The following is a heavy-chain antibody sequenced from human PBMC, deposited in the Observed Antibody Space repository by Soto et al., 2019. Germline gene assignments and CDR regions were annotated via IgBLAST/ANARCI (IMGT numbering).Heavy chain of an antibody. D-gene: IGHD3-10*01. Sequence: QVQLVESGGGVVQPGRSLRLSCAASGFTFSSYGMHWVRQAPGKGLEWVAVISYDGSNKYYADSVKGRFTISRDNSKNTVYLKMNSLRAEDTAVYYCAKDLALTMVRGVIKEGRTPDYWGQGTLVTVSS. CDR3: AKDLALTMVRGVIKEGRTPDY. CDR1: GFTFSSYG. CDR2: ISYDGSNK. J-gene: IGHJ4*02. V-gene: IGHV3-30*18.